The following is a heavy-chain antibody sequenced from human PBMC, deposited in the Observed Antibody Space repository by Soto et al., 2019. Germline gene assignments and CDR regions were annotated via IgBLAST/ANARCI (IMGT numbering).Heavy chain of an antibody. J-gene: IGHJ4*02. Sequence: QVQLVQSGAEVKKPGASVKVSCKASGYTFTSYYMHWVRQAPGQGLEWMGIINPSGGSTSYAQKFQGRVTMTRDTSTSTVYMELSSLRSEDTAVYYCARGEQDRFLVWLNPLGYYFDYWGQGTLVTVSS. CDR2: INPSGGST. CDR3: ARGEQDRFLVWLNPLGYYFDY. D-gene: IGHD3-3*01. V-gene: IGHV1-46*01. CDR1: GYTFTSYY.